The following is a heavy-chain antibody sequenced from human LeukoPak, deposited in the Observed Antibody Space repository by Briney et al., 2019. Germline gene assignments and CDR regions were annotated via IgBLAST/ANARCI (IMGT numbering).Heavy chain of an antibody. Sequence: SETLSLTCTVSGGSITSSSYYWGWIRQPPGKGLEWIGSIYYSGNTYYNPSLKSRVTISVDTSKKQFSLKLSSVTAADTAVYYYVRNYYDSSGYYINHFYFDYWGQGSLVTVSS. CDR3: VRNYYDSSGYYINHFYFDY. CDR2: IYYSGNT. J-gene: IGHJ4*02. V-gene: IGHV4-39*07. CDR1: GGSITSSSYY. D-gene: IGHD3-22*01.